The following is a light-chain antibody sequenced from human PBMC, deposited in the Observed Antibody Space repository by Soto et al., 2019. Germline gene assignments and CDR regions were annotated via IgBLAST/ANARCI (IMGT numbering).Light chain of an antibody. V-gene: IGLV2-14*01. CDR1: SSDVGYYNY. CDR2: EVS. CDR3: SSYRSSNTPAV. Sequence: QSALTQPASVSGSPGQSITISCTGTSSDVGYYNYVSWYQQHPGKAPKLMIYEVSNRPSGVSNRFSGSKSGNTASLTISGLQAEDEADYYCSSYRSSNTPAVFGGGTKLTVL. J-gene: IGLJ2*01.